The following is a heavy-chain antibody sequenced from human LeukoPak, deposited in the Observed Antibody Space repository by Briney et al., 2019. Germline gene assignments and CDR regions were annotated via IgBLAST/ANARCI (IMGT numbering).Heavy chain of an antibody. J-gene: IGHJ5*02. V-gene: IGHV1-2*02. D-gene: IGHD3-10*01. CDR3: ARDPAIFTMVRGVINNWFDP. CDR2: INPNSGGT. Sequence: ASVKVSCKASGYTFTGYYMHWVRQAPGQGLEWMGWINPNSGGTNYAQKFQGRVTMTRDTSISTAYMELGRLRSDDTAVYYCARDPAIFTMVRGVINNWFDPWGQGTLVTVSS. CDR1: GYTFTGYY.